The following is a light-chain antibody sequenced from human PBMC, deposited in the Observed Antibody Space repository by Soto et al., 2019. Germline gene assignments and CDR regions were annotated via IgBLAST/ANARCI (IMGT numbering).Light chain of an antibody. CDR1: QSISSY. CDR3: QQSYSTPPS. J-gene: IGKJ4*01. CDR2: AAS. V-gene: IGKV1-39*01. Sequence: DIQMTQSPSSLSASVGDRVTITCRASQSISSYLNWYQQKPGKAPKLLIYAASSLQGGVPSRFSGSGSGTDFTRAISSLQPEDFATYYCQQSYSTPPSFGGGTKVEIK.